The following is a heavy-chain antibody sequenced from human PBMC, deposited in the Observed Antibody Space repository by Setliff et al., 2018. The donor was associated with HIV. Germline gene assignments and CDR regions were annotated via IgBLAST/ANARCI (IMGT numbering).Heavy chain of an antibody. CDR1: GYTFPHAW. CDR3: ASGRKKNYDLFTGYYRILGVDFDY. V-gene: IGHV5-51*01. D-gene: IGHD3-9*01. J-gene: IGHJ4*02. CDR2: ISPDDSDS. Sequence: GESLKLSCKGSGYTFPHAWIGWVRQMPGKGLEWMGIISPDDSDSRYSPSFQGQVTISADKSISTAYLQWSSLKASDTAMYYCASGRKKNYDLFTGYYRILGVDFDYWGQGTLVTAPQ.